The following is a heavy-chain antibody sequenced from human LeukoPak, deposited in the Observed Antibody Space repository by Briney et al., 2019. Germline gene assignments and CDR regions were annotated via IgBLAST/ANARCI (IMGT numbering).Heavy chain of an antibody. CDR2: TYYRSKWYN. J-gene: IGHJ5*02. Sequence: SQTLSLTCATSGDTVSSNSAAWNWIRQSPSRGLEWLGRTYYRSKWYNEYAVSMKSRIIISTDTSKNQFSLQLNSVTPDDTAVYYCSRGSWFDPWGQGTLVTVSS. CDR3: SRGSWFDP. V-gene: IGHV6-1*01. CDR1: GDTVSSNSAA.